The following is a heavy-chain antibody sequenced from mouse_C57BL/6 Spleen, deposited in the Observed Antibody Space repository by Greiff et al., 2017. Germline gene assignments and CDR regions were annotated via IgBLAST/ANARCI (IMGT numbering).Heavy chain of an antibody. Sequence: EVKVVESGGGLVKPGGSLKLSCAASGFTFSDYGMHWVRQAPEKGLEWVAYISSGSSTIYYADTVKGRFTISSDNANNTLFLQLTSLRSEDTAVYYCARWGGPYYYAMDYWGQGTSVTVSS. J-gene: IGHJ4*01. CDR2: ISSGSSTI. CDR1: GFTFSDYG. CDR3: ARWGGPYYYAMDY. V-gene: IGHV5-17*01.